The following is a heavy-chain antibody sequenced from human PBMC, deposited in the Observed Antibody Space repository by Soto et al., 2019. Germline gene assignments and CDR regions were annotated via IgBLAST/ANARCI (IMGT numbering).Heavy chain of an antibody. CDR3: AKDRWELQYYFDY. D-gene: IGHD1-26*01. CDR2: ISYDGSNK. V-gene: IGHV3-30*18. CDR1: GFTFSSYG. Sequence: GSLRLSCAASGFTFSSYGMHWVRQAPGKGLEWVAVISYDGSNKYYADSVKGRFTISRDNSKNTLYLQMNSLRAEDTAVYYCAKDRWELQYYFDYWGQGTLVTVSS. J-gene: IGHJ4*02.